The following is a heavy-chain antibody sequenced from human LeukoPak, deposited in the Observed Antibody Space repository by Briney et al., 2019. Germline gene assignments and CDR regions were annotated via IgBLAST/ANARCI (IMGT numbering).Heavy chain of an antibody. V-gene: IGHV3-33*03. Sequence: PGRSLRLSCAASGITFRNYGMHWVRQAPGKGLEWVAVIWYDGSKKYYADSVKGRFTISRDNPRNTLYLQMNSLRAEDTAVYYCASVNYGSGSYYSDYWGQGTPVTVSS. D-gene: IGHD3-10*01. CDR2: IWYDGSKK. CDR3: ASVNYGSGSYYSDY. J-gene: IGHJ4*02. CDR1: GITFRNYG.